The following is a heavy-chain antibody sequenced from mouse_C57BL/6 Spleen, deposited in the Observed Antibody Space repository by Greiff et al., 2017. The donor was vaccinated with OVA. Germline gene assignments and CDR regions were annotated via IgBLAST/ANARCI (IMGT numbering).Heavy chain of an antibody. CDR1: GYTFTSYW. J-gene: IGHJ3*01. D-gene: IGHD2-1*01. CDR3: ARTGNCVGAWFAY. Sequence: QVQLQQPGAELVRPGSSVKLSCKASGYTFTSYWMHWVKQRPIQGLEWIGNIDPSDSETHYNQKFKDKATLTVDKSSSTAYMQLSSLTSEDSAVYYCARTGNCVGAWFAYWGQGTLVTVSA. V-gene: IGHV1-52*01. CDR2: IDPSDSET.